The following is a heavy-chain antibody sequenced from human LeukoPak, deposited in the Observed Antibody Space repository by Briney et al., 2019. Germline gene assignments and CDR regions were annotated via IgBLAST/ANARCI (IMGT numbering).Heavy chain of an antibody. CDR2: IIPIFGTA. J-gene: IGHJ4*02. CDR1: GGTFSSYA. D-gene: IGHD3-3*01. CDR3: ARDYDGFVDY. V-gene: IGHV1-69*13. Sequence: ASVKVSCKASGGTFSSYAISWVRQSPGQGLEWMGGIIPIFGTANYAQKFQGRVTITADESTSTAYMELSSLRSEDTAVYYCARDYDGFVDYWGQGTLVTVPS.